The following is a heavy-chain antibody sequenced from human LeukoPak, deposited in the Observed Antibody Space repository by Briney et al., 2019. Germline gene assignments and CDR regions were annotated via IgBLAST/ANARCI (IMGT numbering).Heavy chain of an antibody. J-gene: IGHJ5*02. CDR1: GGSISSGGYS. CDR2: IYHSGST. CDR3: ARGISYCSGGSCYSAPAVDWFDP. V-gene: IGHV4-30-2*01. D-gene: IGHD2-15*01. Sequence: PSETLSLTCAVSGGSISSGGYSWSWIRQPPGKGLEWIGYIYHSGSTYYNPSLKSRVTISVDRSKDQFSLKLSSVTAADTAVYYWARGISYCSGGSCYSAPAVDWFDPWGQGTLVTVSS.